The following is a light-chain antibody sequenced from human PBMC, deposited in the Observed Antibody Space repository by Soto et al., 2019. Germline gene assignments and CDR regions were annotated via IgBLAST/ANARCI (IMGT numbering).Light chain of an antibody. J-gene: IGKJ3*01. CDR1: QSINNR. Sequence: DIEMTQSPSALSASVGDRVTLTCRASQSINNRLAWYQQKPGKAPELLIYDASTLHSGVPSRFSGSGSDTEFTLTISSLQPDDFATYDCLHYNSCAFTFGPGTTVYIK. V-gene: IGKV1-5*01. CDR2: DAS. CDR3: LHYNSCAFT.